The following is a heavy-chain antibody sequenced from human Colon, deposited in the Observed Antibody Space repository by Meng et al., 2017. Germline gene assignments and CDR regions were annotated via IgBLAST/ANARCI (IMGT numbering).Heavy chain of an antibody. J-gene: IGHJ4*02. Sequence: FRLQGSGPWLVQPSQTLSLTCTVSGGSISSGGYYWSWIRQHPGKGLEWIGYIYYSGSTYYNPSLKSRVTISVDTSKNQFSLKLSSVTAADTAVYYCARDAGGYSYGRNLQYFDYWGQGTLVTVSS. CDR1: GGSISSGGYY. CDR2: IYYSGST. D-gene: IGHD5-18*01. V-gene: IGHV4-31*03. CDR3: ARDAGGYSYGRNLQYFDY.